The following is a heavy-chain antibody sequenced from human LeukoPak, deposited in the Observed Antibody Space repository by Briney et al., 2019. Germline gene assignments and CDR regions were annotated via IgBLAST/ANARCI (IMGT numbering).Heavy chain of an antibody. CDR2: INPNGGGT. CDR3: ARVGGCSSTSCYANDAFDI. D-gene: IGHD2-2*01. J-gene: IGHJ3*02. CDR1: GYTFTGYY. V-gene: IGHV1-2*02. Sequence: ASVKVSCKASGYTFTGYYMHWVRQAPGQGLEWMGWINPNGGGTNYAQKFQGRVTMTRDTSISTAYMELSRLRSDDTAVYYCARVGGCSSTSCYANDAFDIWGQGTMVTVSS.